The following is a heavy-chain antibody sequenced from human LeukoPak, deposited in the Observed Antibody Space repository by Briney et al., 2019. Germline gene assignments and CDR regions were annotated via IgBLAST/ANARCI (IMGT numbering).Heavy chain of an antibody. CDR1: GFTFSSYW. CDR2: IKQDGSEK. CDR3: AREGSYAFWSGYLYYFDY. Sequence: PGGSLRLSCAASGFTFSSYWMSWVRQAPGKGLEWVANIKQDGSEKYYVDSVKGRFTISRDNAKNSLYLQMNSLRAEDTAVYYCAREGSYAFWSGYLYYFDYWGQGTLVTVSS. D-gene: IGHD3-3*01. J-gene: IGHJ4*02. V-gene: IGHV3-7*01.